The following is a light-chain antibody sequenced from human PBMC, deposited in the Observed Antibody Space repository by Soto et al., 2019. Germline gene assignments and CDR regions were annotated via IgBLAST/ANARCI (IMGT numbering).Light chain of an antibody. J-gene: IGKJ2*01. CDR3: QQYNSYPYT. CDR2: DAS. CDR1: QSVRSGH. V-gene: IGKV3-20*01. Sequence: ESVLTQSPGTLSLSPGDRATLSCRASQSVRSGHLAWYQQKPGQAPRLVIYDASTRATGIPDRFSGGGSGTDFTLTISRVEPEDFATYYCQQYNSYPYTFGQGTKLEIK.